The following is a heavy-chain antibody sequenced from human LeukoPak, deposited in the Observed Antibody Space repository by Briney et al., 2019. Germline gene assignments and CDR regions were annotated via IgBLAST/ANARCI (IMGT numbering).Heavy chain of an antibody. CDR1: GYDFPTYW. CDR3: ARHIPSTGPGKYYRDV. Sequence: GESLKISCQASGYDFPTYWFGWVRQLPGKGLEWMGVIYPDDSDTKYNPSFQGQVTISVDKSISTGYLQWSSLKASDTAMYYCARHIPSTGPGKYYRDVWGRGTTVIVS. V-gene: IGHV5-51*01. J-gene: IGHJ6*03. D-gene: IGHD3-10*01. CDR2: IYPDDSDT.